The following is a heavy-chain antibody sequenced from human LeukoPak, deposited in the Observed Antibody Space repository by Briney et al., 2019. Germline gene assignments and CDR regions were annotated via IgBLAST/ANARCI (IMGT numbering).Heavy chain of an antibody. CDR3: AREGIAARQQYFDY. D-gene: IGHD6-6*01. Sequence: PGGSLRLSCAASGFTFSSYWMSWVRQAPGKGLEWVANIKQDGSEKYYVDSVKGRFTMSRDNAKNSVYLQMNSLRAEDTAVYYCAREGIAARQQYFDYWGQGTLVTVSS. CDR1: GFTFSSYW. V-gene: IGHV3-7*01. CDR2: IKQDGSEK. J-gene: IGHJ4*02.